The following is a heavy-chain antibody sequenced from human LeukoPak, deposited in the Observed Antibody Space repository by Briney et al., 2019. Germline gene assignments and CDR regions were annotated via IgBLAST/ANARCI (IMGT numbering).Heavy chain of an antibody. Sequence: PGGSLRLSGAASGFTLSSYAMTWVRQAPGKGLEWVTGISGSGGNTYYADSVKGRFTISRDNSKNTLYLQMNSLRAEDTAVYYCAKGDASPVHLLTGHWGQGTLVTVSS. CDR2: ISGSGGNT. D-gene: IGHD3-9*01. CDR3: AKGDASPVHLLTGH. J-gene: IGHJ4*02. CDR1: GFTLSSYA. V-gene: IGHV3-23*01.